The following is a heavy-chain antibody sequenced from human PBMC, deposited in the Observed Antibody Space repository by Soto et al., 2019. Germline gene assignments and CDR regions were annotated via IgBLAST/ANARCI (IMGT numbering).Heavy chain of an antibody. J-gene: IGHJ3*02. V-gene: IGHV4-30-4*01. D-gene: IGHD6-13*01. CDR2: IYYSGST. CDR3: ARRIAAAGRDAFDI. CDR1: GGSISSGDYY. Sequence: NPSETLSLTCTVSGGSISSGDYYWSWIRQPPGKGLEWIGYIYYSGSTYYNPSLKSRVTISVDTSKNQFSLKLSSVTAADTAVYYCARRIAAAGRDAFDIWGQGTMVTVSS.